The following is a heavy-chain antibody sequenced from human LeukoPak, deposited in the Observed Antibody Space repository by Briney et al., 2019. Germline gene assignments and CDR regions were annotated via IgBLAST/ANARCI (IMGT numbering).Heavy chain of an antibody. D-gene: IGHD5-18*01. CDR3: AKDGRGYSYGPFDY. J-gene: IGHJ4*02. V-gene: IGHV3-13*01. Sequence: GGSLRLSCAASGFTFRSYDMHWVRQATGKGLEWVSGIGTAGEIYYADSVKGRFTISRDNSKNTLYLQMNSLRAEDTAVYYCAKDGRGYSYGPFDYWGQGTLVTVSS. CDR1: GFTFRSYD. CDR2: IGTAGEI.